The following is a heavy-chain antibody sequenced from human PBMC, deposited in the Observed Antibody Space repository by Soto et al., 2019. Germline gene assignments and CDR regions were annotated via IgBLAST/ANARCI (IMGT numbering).Heavy chain of an antibody. CDR3: ARDATPASRDYYGMDV. CDR2: IWYDGSNK. V-gene: IGHV3-33*01. D-gene: IGHD2-2*01. CDR1: GFTFSSYG. Sequence: GGSLRLSCAASGFTFSSYGMHWVRQAPGKGLEWVAVIWYDGSNKYYADSVKGRFTISRDNSKNTLYLQMNSLRAEDTAVYYCARDATPASRDYYGMDVWGQGTTVTVSS. J-gene: IGHJ6*02.